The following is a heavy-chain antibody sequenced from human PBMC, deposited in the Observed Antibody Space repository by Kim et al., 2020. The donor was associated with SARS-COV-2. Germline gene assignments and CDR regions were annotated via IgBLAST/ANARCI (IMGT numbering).Heavy chain of an antibody. D-gene: IGHD6-13*01. V-gene: IGHV3-23*01. CDR2: DPGGGGRT. Sequence: GGSLRLSCAASGFTVNNFAMSWVRQAPGKGLEWVSTDPGGGGRTYYADSVKGRFTISRDNSKNTVFLQMNSVRAEDTAVYYCAKAQPLSSSSYVVVTWGRGTPVTVSS. CDR1: GFTVNNFA. J-gene: IGHJ5*02. CDR3: AKAQPLSSSSYVVVT.